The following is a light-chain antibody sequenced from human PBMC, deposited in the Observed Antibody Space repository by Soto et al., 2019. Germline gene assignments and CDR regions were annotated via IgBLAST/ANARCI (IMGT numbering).Light chain of an antibody. CDR1: QLVSSS. CDR3: QQYNNWPRT. CDR2: GAS. V-gene: IGKV3-15*01. Sequence: EIVLTHSPGTLSLSPVERATLSCSASQLVSSSLLAWYQQKPGQAPRLLIYGASTRATGIPARFSGSGSGTEFTLTISSLQSEDFAVYYCQQYNNWPRTFGQGTKVDIK. J-gene: IGKJ1*01.